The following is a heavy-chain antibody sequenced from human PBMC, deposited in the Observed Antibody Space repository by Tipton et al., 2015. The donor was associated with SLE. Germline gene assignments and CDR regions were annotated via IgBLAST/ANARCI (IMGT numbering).Heavy chain of an antibody. D-gene: IGHD3-9*01. CDR1: GYTFTTYA. J-gene: IGHJ4*02. CDR3: ARDDFLLSSILTGFDY. Sequence: QLVQSGAEVKKPGASVKVSCKASGYTFTTYAISWVRQAPGQGLEWMGRIIPIFGTANYAQKFQGRVTITADESTSTAYMELSSLRSEDTAVYYCARDDFLLSSILTGFDYWGQGTLVTVSS. CDR2: IIPIFGTA. V-gene: IGHV1-69*18.